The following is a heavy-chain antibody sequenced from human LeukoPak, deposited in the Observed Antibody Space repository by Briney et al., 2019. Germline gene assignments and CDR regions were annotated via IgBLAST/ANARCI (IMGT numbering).Heavy chain of an antibody. CDR1: GFTFDDYS. D-gene: IGHD2-2*01. J-gene: IGHJ4*02. CDR3: AKSVVGGEGAHYFDY. CDR2: ITWSGDGT. V-gene: IGHV3-43*01. Sequence: GGSLRLSCRASGFTFDDYSMHWVRQSPGRGPEWVALITWSGDGTYYADSVKGRFIISRDNSKRSLWLQMNSLKTEDSGLYFCAKSVVGGEGAHYFDYWGQGTLVTVPS.